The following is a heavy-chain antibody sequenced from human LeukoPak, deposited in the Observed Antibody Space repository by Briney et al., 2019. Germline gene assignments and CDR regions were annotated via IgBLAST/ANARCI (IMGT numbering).Heavy chain of an antibody. J-gene: IGHJ3*02. CDR3: ASMGYSSSVPDAFGI. CDR2: IIPIFGTA. V-gene: IGHV1-69*05. D-gene: IGHD6-6*01. Sequence: SVKVSCKASGGTFSSYAISWVRQAPGQGLEWMGRIIPIFGTANYAQKFQGRVTITTDESTSTAYMELSSLRSEDTAVYYCASMGYSSSVPDAFGIWGQGTMVTVSS. CDR1: GGTFSSYA.